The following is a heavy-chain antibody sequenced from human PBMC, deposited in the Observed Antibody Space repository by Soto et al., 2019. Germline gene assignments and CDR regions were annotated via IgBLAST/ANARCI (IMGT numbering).Heavy chain of an antibody. CDR1: GYTFTGYY. V-gene: IGHV1-2*04. D-gene: IGHD3-3*01. CDR2: INPNSGGT. J-gene: IGHJ5*02. Sequence: QVQLVQSGAEVKKPGASVKVSCKASGYTFTGYYMHWVRQAPGQGLEWMGWINPNSGGTNYAQKFQGWVTMTRDTSISTAYMELSRLRSDDTAVYYCARSPFTIFGVDNWFDPWGQGTLVTVSS. CDR3: ARSPFTIFGVDNWFDP.